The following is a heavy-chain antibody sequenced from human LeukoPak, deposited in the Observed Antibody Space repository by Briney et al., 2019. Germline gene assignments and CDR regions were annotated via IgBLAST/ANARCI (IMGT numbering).Heavy chain of an antibody. CDR2: ISGSGGST. D-gene: IGHD2-2*01. CDR3: AKDRIRYCSSTSCAKPFDY. Sequence: GGPLRLSCAASGFTFSSYAMSWVRQAPGKGLEWVSAISGSGGSTYYADSVKGRFTVSRDNSKNTLYLQMNSLRAEDTAVYYCAKDRIRYCSSTSCAKPFDYWGQGTLVTVSS. V-gene: IGHV3-23*01. J-gene: IGHJ4*02. CDR1: GFTFSSYA.